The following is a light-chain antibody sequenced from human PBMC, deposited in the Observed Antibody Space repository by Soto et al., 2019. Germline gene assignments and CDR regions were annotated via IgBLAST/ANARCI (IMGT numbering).Light chain of an antibody. CDR1: SSNIGSNI. Sequence: QSVLTQPPSASGTPGQSVIITCSGSSSNIGSNIVNWYQQLPGTAPKLLIYSNNQRPSGVPDRFSGSKSGTSASLAISGLQSDDEADYYCAAWNDGLNAYVFGTGTKVTVL. CDR3: AAWNDGLNAYV. V-gene: IGLV1-44*01. J-gene: IGLJ1*01. CDR2: SNN.